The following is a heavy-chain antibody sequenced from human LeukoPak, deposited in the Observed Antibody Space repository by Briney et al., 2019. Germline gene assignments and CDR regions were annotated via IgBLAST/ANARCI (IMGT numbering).Heavy chain of an antibody. J-gene: IGHJ6*02. V-gene: IGHV3-30*03. CDR3: ARVPVWDIVVVPAATHYGMDV. Sequence: GGSLRLSCAASGFTFSSYGMHWVRQAPGKGLEWVAVISYDGSNKYYADSVKGRFTISRDNSKNTLYLQMNSLRAEDTAVYYCARVPVWDIVVVPAATHYGMDVWGQGTTVTVSS. CDR1: GFTFSSYG. CDR2: ISYDGSNK. D-gene: IGHD2-2*01.